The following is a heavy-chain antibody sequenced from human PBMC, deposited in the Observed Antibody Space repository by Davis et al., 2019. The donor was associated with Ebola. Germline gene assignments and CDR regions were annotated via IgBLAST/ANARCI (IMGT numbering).Heavy chain of an antibody. V-gene: IGHV3-74*01. CDR2: INTDGSTT. D-gene: IGHD3-16*01. CDR1: GFTFNSYW. J-gene: IGHJ4*02. CDR3: ARDVGGRGSY. Sequence: PGGSLRLSCAASGFTFNSYWFHWVRQAPGKGLDWVSRINTDGSTTDYAVSVKGRFTISRDNAKNTLFLQMNSLRAEDTGVYYCARDVGGRGSYWGQGNLVTVSS.